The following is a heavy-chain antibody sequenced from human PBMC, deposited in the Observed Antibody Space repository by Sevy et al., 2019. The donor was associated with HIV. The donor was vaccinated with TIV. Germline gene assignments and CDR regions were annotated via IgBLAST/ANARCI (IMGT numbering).Heavy chain of an antibody. CDR2: VGPAGDT. CDR1: GFTFITYD. Sequence: GGSLRLSCAASGFTFITYDMHWVRHVTGKGLEWVSGVGPAGDTFYPGSVKGRFIISTENAKNSQYLQMNTLGAGDTAVYYCTRSGGYSDYGMDVWGQGTTVTVSS. V-gene: IGHV3-13*01. D-gene: IGHD5-12*01. J-gene: IGHJ6*02. CDR3: TRSGGYSDYGMDV.